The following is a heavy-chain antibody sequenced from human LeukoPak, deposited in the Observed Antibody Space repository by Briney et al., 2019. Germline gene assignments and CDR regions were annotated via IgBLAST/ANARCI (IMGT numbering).Heavy chain of an antibody. J-gene: IGHJ6*02. CDR3: ARDRRGSGSYYNADYYGMDV. V-gene: IGHV3-66*01. D-gene: IGHD3-10*01. CDR1: GFTVSSNY. CDR2: IYSGGTT. Sequence: GGSLRLSCAASGFTVSSNYMSWVRQAPGKGLESVSVIYSGGTTYYADSVKGRFTISRDNSKNTLYLQMNSLRAEDTAVYYCARDRRGSGSYYNADYYGMDVWGQGTTVTVSS.